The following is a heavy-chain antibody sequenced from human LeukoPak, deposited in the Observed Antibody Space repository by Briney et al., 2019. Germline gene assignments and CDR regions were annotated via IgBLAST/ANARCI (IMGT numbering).Heavy chain of an antibody. CDR1: GFTFSSYA. CDR3: AKAFSYCSGGSCYSNYYYYGMDV. Sequence: GGSLRLSCAASGFTFSSYAMSWVRQAPGKGLEWVSAISSSGASTYYADSVKGRFTISRDNSKNTLYLQMNSLRAEDTAVYYCAKAFSYCSGGSCYSNYYYYGMDVWGQGTTVTVSS. CDR2: ISSSGAST. D-gene: IGHD2-15*01. J-gene: IGHJ6*02. V-gene: IGHV3-23*01.